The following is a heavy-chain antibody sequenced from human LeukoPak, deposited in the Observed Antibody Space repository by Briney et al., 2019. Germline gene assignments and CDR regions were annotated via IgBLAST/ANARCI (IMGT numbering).Heavy chain of an antibody. J-gene: IGHJ4*02. CDR1: GGSIGSYH. CDR3: VASYGGYVLDY. CDR2: VFNDGGT. D-gene: IGHD5-12*01. Sequence: SETLSLTCTVSGGSIGSYHWNWIRQPSGKGLEWIGIVFNDGGTKHNPSLKSRVAISVDTSKNQFALKLTSVTAADTAVYYCVASYGGYVLDYWGQGALVIVSS. V-gene: IGHV4-59*01.